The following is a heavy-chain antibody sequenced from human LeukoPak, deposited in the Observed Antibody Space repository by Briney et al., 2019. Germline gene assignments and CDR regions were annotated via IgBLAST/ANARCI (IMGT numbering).Heavy chain of an antibody. CDR1: GGTFSSYA. J-gene: IGHJ4*02. Sequence: ASVKVSCKASGGTFSSYAISWVRQAPGQGLEWMGWINTNTGNPTYAQGFTGRFVFSLDTSVSTAYLQISSLKAEDTAVYYCARVGIAAAGTPDYWGQGTLVTVSS. D-gene: IGHD6-13*01. CDR2: INTNTGNP. CDR3: ARVGIAAAGTPDY. V-gene: IGHV7-4-1*02.